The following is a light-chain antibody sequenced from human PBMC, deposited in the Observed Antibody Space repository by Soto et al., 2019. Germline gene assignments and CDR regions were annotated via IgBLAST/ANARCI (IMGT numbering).Light chain of an antibody. CDR2: DAS. J-gene: IGKJ1*01. CDR1: QSISSW. CDR3: QQYNSYS. V-gene: IGKV1-5*01. Sequence: DIQMTQSPSTLSASVGDRVTITCRASQSISSWLAWYQQKPGKAPKLLIYDASSLESGVPSRFNGSGSGTEFTLTISSLQPDDFATYYCQQYNSYSFGPGTKVDIK.